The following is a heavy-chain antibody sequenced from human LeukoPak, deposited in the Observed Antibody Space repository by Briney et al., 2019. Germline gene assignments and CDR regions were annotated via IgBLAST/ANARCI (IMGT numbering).Heavy chain of an antibody. J-gene: IGHJ4*02. D-gene: IGHD3-10*01. V-gene: IGHV3-23*01. CDR2: ISGSGGST. CDR3: ARGDGSEN. CDR1: GFTFSTYA. Sequence: GGSLRLSCVASGFTFSTYAMSWVRQAPGKGLEWVSVISGSGGSTYYADSVKGRFTISRDNSKNTLYLQMNSLRAEDTAVYYCARGDGSENWGQGTLVTVSS.